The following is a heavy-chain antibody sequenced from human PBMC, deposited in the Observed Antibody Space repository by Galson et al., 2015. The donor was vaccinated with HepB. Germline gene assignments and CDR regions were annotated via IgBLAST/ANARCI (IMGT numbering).Heavy chain of an antibody. CDR1: GGSFSGYY. CDR3: ARGPPYHYDSSGYYRFDY. D-gene: IGHD3-22*01. J-gene: IGHJ4*02. Sequence: SETLSLTCALYGGSFSGYYWSWIRQPPGKELEWIGEINHSGRTKYNPSLKSRVTISVDTSKNQFSLKLSSVTAAGTAVYYCARGPPYHYDSSGYYRFDYWGQGTLVTVSS. CDR2: INHSGRT. V-gene: IGHV4-34*01.